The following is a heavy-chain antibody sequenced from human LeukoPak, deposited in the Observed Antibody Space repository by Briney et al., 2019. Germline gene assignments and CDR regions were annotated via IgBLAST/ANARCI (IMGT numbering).Heavy chain of an antibody. D-gene: IGHD6-6*01. CDR1: GYTFTSYD. CDR2: MNPNSGNT. V-gene: IGHV1-8*01. J-gene: IGHJ4*02. CDR3: ARGRGQLVRTGFDY. Sequence: ASVKVSCKASGYTFTSYDINWVRQATGQGLEWMGWMNPNSGNTGYARKFQGRVTMTRNTSISTAYMELSSLRSEDTAVYYCARGRGQLVRTGFDYWGQGTLVTVSS.